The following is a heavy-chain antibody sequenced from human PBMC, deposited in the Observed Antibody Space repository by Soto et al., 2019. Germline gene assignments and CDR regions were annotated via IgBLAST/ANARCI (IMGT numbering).Heavy chain of an antibody. CDR3: AVYGGNRYWYFDL. CDR2: MNPNSGNT. J-gene: IGHJ2*01. CDR1: GYTFTSYD. D-gene: IGHD4-17*01. V-gene: IGHV1-8*01. Sequence: AASVKVSCKASGYTFTSYDINWVRQATGQGLEWMGWMNPNSGNTGCAEKFQGRVTMTRNTSISTAYMELSSLRSEDTAVYYCAVYGGNRYWYFDLWGRGTLVTVSS.